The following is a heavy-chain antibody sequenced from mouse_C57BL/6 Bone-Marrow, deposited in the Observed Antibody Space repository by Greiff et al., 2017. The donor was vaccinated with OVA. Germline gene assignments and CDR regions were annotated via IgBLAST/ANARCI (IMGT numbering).Heavy chain of an antibody. CDR3: ARWDYSNFWYFDV. CDR2: INPNYGTT. CDR1: GYSFTDYN. D-gene: IGHD2-5*01. J-gene: IGHJ1*03. V-gene: IGHV1-39*01. Sequence: VQLQQSGPELVKPGASVKISCKASGYSFTDYNMNWVKQSNGKSLEWIGVINPNYGTTSYNQKFKGKATLTVNQSSSTAYMQLNGLTSEDSAVYYCARWDYSNFWYFDVWGTGTTVTVSS.